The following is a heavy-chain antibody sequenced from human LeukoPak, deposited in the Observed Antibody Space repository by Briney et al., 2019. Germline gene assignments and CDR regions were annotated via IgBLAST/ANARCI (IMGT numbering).Heavy chain of an antibody. CDR2: ISSSGSTI. D-gene: IGHD6-13*01. CDR3: ARDLVAAAGANF. V-gene: IGHV3-48*03. Sequence: GGSLRLSCGASGFTFSSYEMNWVRQAPGKGLEWVSYISSSGSTIYYADSVKGRFTISRDNAKNSLYLQMNSLRAEDTAVYYCARDLVAAAGANFWGQGTLVTVAS. J-gene: IGHJ4*02. CDR1: GFTFSSYE.